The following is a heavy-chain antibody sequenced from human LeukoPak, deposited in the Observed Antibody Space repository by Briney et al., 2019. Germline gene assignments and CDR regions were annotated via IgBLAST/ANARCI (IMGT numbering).Heavy chain of an antibody. D-gene: IGHD4-11*01. CDR1: GYTFTSYD. Sequence: DSVKVSCKTSGYTFTSYDINWVRQATGQGLEWVGWMNPNSGNTGYAQKFQGRVTITRNTSISTAYMELSSLRSEDTAVYYCARSHDYSNTDWGQGTLVTVSS. J-gene: IGHJ4*02. V-gene: IGHV1-8*03. CDR2: MNPNSGNT. CDR3: ARSHDYSNTD.